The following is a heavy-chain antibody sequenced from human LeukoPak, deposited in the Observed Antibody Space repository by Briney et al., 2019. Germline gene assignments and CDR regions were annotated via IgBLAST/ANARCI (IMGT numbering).Heavy chain of an antibody. Sequence: GGSLRLSCAASGFTFSSYAMSWVRQAPGKGLEWVSAISGSGGSTYYADSVKGRFTISRDNSKNTLYLQMNSLRAEDTAVYYCAKVRQASSGIAAAGRRPDAFDIWGQGTMVTVSS. J-gene: IGHJ3*02. D-gene: IGHD6-13*01. V-gene: IGHV3-23*01. CDR2: ISGSGGST. CDR1: GFTFSSYA. CDR3: AKVRQASSGIAAAGRRPDAFDI.